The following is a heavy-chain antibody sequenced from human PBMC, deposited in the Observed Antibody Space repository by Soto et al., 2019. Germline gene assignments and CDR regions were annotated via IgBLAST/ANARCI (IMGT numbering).Heavy chain of an antibody. Sequence: GGSLRLSCAASGFTFSSYAMHWVRQAPGKGLEWVAVISYDGSNKYYADSVKGRFTISRDNSKNTLYLQMNSLRAEDTAVYYCTTEPSQAYFDWLVNYWGQGTLVTVSS. J-gene: IGHJ4*02. V-gene: IGHV3-30-3*01. CDR2: ISYDGSNK. CDR1: GFTFSSYA. CDR3: TTEPSQAYFDWLVNY. D-gene: IGHD3-9*01.